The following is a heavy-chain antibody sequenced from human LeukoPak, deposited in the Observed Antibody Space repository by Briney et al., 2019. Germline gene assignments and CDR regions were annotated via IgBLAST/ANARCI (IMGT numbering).Heavy chain of an antibody. CDR1: GFTFSSYW. CDR2: INSDGSTT. Sequence: GGSLRLSCEASGFTFSSYWMHWVRQAPGKGRVWVSHINSDGSTTSYADSVKGRFTISRDNATNSLYLQMNKLRAEDTAVYYCSRSLDYWGQGALVTVSS. J-gene: IGHJ4*02. CDR3: SRSLDY. V-gene: IGHV3-74*01.